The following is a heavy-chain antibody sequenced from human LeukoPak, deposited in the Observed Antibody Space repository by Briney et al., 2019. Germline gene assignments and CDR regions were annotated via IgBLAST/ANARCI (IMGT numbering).Heavy chain of an antibody. CDR2: IYYSGTT. V-gene: IGHV4-39*01. CDR1: GGSLSSSSYY. Sequence: SETLSLTCTVSGGSLSSSSYYWGWIRHPPGKGLEWIGSIYYSGTTYYSPSLKSRATISVDTSKNQFSLKRSSVTAADTAVYYCARRLGSSGWYHYWGQGTLVTVSS. J-gene: IGHJ4*02. CDR3: ARRLGSSGWYHY. D-gene: IGHD6-19*01.